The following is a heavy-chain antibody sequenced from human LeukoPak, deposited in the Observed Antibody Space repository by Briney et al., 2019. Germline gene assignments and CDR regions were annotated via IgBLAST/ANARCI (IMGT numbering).Heavy chain of an antibody. Sequence: ASVKVSCKASGYTFTSYDINWVRQATGQGLEWMGWMNPNSGNTGYAQKFQGRVTMTRNTSISTAYMELSSLRSEDTAVYYCARVPGTLNWFDPWGQGTLVTVSS. D-gene: IGHD1-1*01. CDR3: ARVPGTLNWFDP. CDR1: GYTFTSYD. V-gene: IGHV1-8*01. J-gene: IGHJ5*02. CDR2: MNPNSGNT.